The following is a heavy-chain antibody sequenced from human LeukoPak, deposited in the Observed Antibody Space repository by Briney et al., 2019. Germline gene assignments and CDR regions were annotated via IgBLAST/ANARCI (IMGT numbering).Heavy chain of an antibody. J-gene: IGHJ4*02. CDR2: ISISSSTT. V-gene: IGHV3-48*02. CDR1: GVTFSVYT. CDR3: ARSIDRSGSYFDY. D-gene: IGHD6-25*01. Sequence: GGSLRLSCALSGVTFSVYTMDCVRQAPGKGLEWISYISISSSTTYYADSVKGRFAISRDNAKNSVYLQMNSLRDEDTAVYYCARSIDRSGSYFDYWGQGTLVTVSS.